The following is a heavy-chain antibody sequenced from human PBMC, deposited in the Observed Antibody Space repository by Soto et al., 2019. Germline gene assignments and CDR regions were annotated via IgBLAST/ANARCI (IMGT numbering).Heavy chain of an antibody. CDR3: ARQLSEVLLWFGELNWFDP. Sequence: EXLKIYCKCSGDXFTSYFVIWVRYMPGKGPEFIGRIDPSDSYTNYRPSFKGHVTISDDKSISTAYLQWSSLKASDTAMYYCARQLSEVLLWFGELNWFDPWGQGTLVTVSS. CDR2: IDPSDSYT. V-gene: IGHV5-10-1*01. J-gene: IGHJ5*02. D-gene: IGHD3-10*01. CDR1: GDXFTSYF.